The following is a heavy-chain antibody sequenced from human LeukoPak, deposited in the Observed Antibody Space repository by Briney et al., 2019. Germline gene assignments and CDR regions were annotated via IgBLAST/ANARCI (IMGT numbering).Heavy chain of an antibody. Sequence: SETLSLTCAVYGGSSSGYYWSWIRQPPGKGLEWIGEINHSGSTNYNPSLKSRVTISVDTSKNQFSLKLSSVTAADTAVYYCARLRSCSGGSCYSPWFDPWGQGTLVTVSS. D-gene: IGHD2-15*01. CDR2: INHSGST. J-gene: IGHJ5*02. V-gene: IGHV4-34*01. CDR1: GGSSSGYY. CDR3: ARLRSCSGGSCYSPWFDP.